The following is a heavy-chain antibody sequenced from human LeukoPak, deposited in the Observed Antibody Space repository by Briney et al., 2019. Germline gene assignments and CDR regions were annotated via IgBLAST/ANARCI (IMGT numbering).Heavy chain of an antibody. CDR2: ISAYNGNT. D-gene: IGHD6-19*01. CDR3: AKLFSSGWPLECMDV. J-gene: IGHJ6*02. CDR1: GYTFTSYD. Sequence: ASVKVSCKASGYTFTSYDINWVRQAPGQGLEWMGWISAYNGNTNYAQKFQGRVTMSTDTSTSTVYMELRSLVSDDTAVYYCAKLFSSGWPLECMDVWGQGTTVSVSS. V-gene: IGHV1-18*01.